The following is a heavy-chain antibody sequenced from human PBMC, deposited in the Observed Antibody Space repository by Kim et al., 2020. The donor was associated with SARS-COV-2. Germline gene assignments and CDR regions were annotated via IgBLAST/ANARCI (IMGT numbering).Heavy chain of an antibody. CDR3: ARGLTDLPVTKTGHATIAVWFDP. D-gene: IGHD5-12*01. CDR2: INHSGST. Sequence: SETLSLTCAVYCGSFSGYYWSWIRQPPGKGLEWIGEINHSGSTNYNPSLKSRVTISVDTSKNQFSLKLSSVTAADTAVYYCARGLTDLPVTKTGHATIAVWFDPWGQGTLVTVSS. J-gene: IGHJ5*02. CDR1: CGSFSGYY. V-gene: IGHV4-34*01.